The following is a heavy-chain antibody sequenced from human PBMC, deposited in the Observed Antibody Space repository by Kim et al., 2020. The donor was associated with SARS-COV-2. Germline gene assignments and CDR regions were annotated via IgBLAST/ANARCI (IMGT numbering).Heavy chain of an antibody. CDR2: IKQDGSQR. J-gene: IGHJ4*01. V-gene: IGHV3-7*01. CDR1: GFMFGNSW. Sequence: GGSLRLSCAASGFMFGNSWMTWVRQAPGKGLEWLAIIKQDGSQRYYVDSVKGRFTISRDNARDSVYLQMDSLRPDDTAVYYCGREEEALSGYGDCGIDY. D-gene: IGHD2-21*01. CDR3: GREEEALSGYGDCGIDY.